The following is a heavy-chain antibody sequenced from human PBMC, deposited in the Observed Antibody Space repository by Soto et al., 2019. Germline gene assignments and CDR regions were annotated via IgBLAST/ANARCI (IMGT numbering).Heavy chain of an antibody. J-gene: IGHJ6*01. V-gene: IGHV3-23*01. CDR1: GFTFSSYA. Sequence: EVQLLESGGGLVQPGGSLRLSCAASGFTFSSYAMSWVRQAPGKGLEWVAGITGTSGRTDYADSVKGRFTISRDNSKNTLYLQVNSLRAEDTAIYYCAKQLKSRAYYYPMDVW. CDR3: AKQLKSRAYYYPMDV. D-gene: IGHD6-13*01. CDR2: ITGTSGRT.